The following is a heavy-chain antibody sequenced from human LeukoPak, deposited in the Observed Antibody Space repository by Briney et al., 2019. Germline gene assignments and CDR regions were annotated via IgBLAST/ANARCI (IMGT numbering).Heavy chain of an antibody. V-gene: IGHV3-21*04. D-gene: IGHD4-17*01. J-gene: IGHJ4*02. CDR3: AKAGGGTYGDYFDN. Sequence: SSHRSYLYYGDSGKGRFSISRDNAKNSLYLQMNSLRAEDTALYFCAKAGGGTYGDYFDNWGQGTLVTVSS. CDR2: SSHRSYL.